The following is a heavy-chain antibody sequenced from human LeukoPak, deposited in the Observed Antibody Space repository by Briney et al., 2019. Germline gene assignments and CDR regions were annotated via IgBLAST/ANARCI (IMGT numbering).Heavy chain of an antibody. J-gene: IGHJ4*02. CDR1: GFTVSSNY. CDR3: ARGGYAGDYVDY. V-gene: IGHV3-53*01. CDR2: IYSGGST. D-gene: IGHD1-1*01. Sequence: GGSLRLSCAASGFTVSSNYMSWVRQAPGKGLEWVSVIYSGGSTYYADSVKGRFTISRDNSKNTLYLQMNSLRAEDTSVYDCARGGYAGDYVDYWGQGPLVTASS.